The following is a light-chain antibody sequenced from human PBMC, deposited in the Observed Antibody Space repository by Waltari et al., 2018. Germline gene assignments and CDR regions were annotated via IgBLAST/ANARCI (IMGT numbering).Light chain of an antibody. V-gene: IGKV3-20*01. J-gene: IGKJ5*01. Sequence: EIVLTQSPGTLSLSPGERVTLSCRASQSISSTYLAWYQQRPGQAPRLLIYDVSSRATGIPDRFSGSGSGTDFTLTISRLEPEDFAVYYCQQYGSSPPITFGQGTRLEIK. CDR2: DVS. CDR1: QSISSTY. CDR3: QQYGSSPPIT.